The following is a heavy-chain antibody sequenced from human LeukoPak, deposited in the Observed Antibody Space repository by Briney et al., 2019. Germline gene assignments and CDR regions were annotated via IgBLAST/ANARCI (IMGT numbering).Heavy chain of an antibody. CDR2: IKEDGSED. CDR3: ARDADGYED. CDR1: GFTFTNAW. D-gene: IGHD5-18*01. V-gene: IGHV3-7*01. Sequence: GSLRLSCVDSGFTFTNAWMSWLRQAPGKGLEWVANIKEDGSEDYYADSVKGRFAISKDNAKNSLYLQMNSLRAEDTAMYYCARDADGYEDWGQGTLVTVSS. J-gene: IGHJ4*02.